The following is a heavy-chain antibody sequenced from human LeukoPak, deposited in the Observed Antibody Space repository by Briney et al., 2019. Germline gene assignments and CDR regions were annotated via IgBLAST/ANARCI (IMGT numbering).Heavy chain of an antibody. CDR1: GGSISSGGYS. D-gene: IGHD3-22*01. V-gene: IGHV4-30-2*01. CDR3: VSYYDSSGYSSWYFDL. CDR2: IYHSGST. J-gene: IGHJ2*01. Sequence: SETLSLTCAVSGGSISSGGYSWSWIRQPPGKGLEWIGYIYHSGSTYYNPSLKSRVTISVDRSKNQFSLKLSSVTAADTAVYYCVSYYDSSGYSSWYFDLWGRGTLVTVSS.